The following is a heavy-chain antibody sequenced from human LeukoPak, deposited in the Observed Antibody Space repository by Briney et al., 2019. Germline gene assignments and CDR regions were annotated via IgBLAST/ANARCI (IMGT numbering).Heavy chain of an antibody. D-gene: IGHD2-15*01. CDR3: AKDLQDIVVVVAATPRFDY. J-gene: IGHJ4*02. V-gene: IGHV3-23*01. CDR2: INGSGDST. Sequence: PGGSLRLSCGASGYPFSSYAMRWVPQAPGKGLEWVSPINGSGDSTYYANSVKGRFTISRDNSKNTLYLQMNSLRADDTAVYYCAKDLQDIVVVVAATPRFDYWGQGTLVTVSS. CDR1: GYPFSSYA.